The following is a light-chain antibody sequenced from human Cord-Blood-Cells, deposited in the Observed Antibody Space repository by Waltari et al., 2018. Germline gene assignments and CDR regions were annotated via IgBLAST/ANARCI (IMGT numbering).Light chain of an antibody. J-gene: IGLJ1*01. CDR1: SSDVGGCNY. CDR3: SSYAGSNNYV. V-gene: IGLV2-8*01. Sequence: QSALTQPPSASGSPGQSVTLSCTGTSSDVGGCNYVPWYQQHPGKAPKLMIYEVSKRPSGVPDRFSGSKSGNTASLTVSGLQAEDEADYYCSSYAGSNNYVFGTGTKVTVL. CDR2: EVS.